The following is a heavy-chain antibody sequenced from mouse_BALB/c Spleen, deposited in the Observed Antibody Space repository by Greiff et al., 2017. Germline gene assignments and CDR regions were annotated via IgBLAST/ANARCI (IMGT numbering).Heavy chain of an antibody. D-gene: IGHD2-10*01. CDR3: ARGPYLLWSPGYAMDY. CDR2: ISYSGST. J-gene: IGHJ4*01. Sequence: EVKLMESGPGLVKPSQSLSLTCTVTGYSITSDYAWNWIRQFPGNKLEWMGYISYSGSTSYNPSLKSRISITRDTSKNQFFLQLNSVTTEDTATYYCARGPYLLWSPGYAMDYWGQGTSVTVSS. CDR1: GYSITSDYA. V-gene: IGHV3-2*02.